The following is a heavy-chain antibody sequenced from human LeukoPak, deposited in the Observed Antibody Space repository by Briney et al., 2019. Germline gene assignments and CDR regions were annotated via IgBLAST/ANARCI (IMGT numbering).Heavy chain of an antibody. CDR1: GFTFSSYS. Sequence: PGGSLRLSCAASGFTFSSYSMNWVRQAPGKGLEWVSSISGSSSYIYYADSVKGRFTISRDNAKNTLYLQMSSLRAEDTAVYFCVMYTWGDVSDIWGQGTMVTVSS. CDR2: ISGSSSYI. CDR3: VMYTWGDVSDI. V-gene: IGHV3-21*01. D-gene: IGHD1-20*01. J-gene: IGHJ3*02.